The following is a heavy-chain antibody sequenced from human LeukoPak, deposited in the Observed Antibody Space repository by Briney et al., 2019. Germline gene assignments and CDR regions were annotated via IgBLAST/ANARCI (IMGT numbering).Heavy chain of an antibody. Sequence: SETLSLTCTVSGGSISSYYWNWIRQPAGKGLEWIWRIYTSGSTNYNPSLKSRVTMSVDTSKNQFSLKLSSVTAADTAVYYCARVSARGSYFHFDYWGQGTLVTVSS. CDR2: IYTSGST. CDR3: ARVSARGSYFHFDY. J-gene: IGHJ4*02. V-gene: IGHV4-4*07. CDR1: GGSISSYY. D-gene: IGHD1-26*01.